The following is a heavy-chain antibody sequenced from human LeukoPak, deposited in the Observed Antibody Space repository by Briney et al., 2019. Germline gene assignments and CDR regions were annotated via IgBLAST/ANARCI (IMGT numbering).Heavy chain of an antibody. CDR2: ISGSGGST. CDR3: AKDPELGSEVYFDY. Sequence: PGGSLRLSCAASGFTFSSYGMHWVRQAPGKGLEWVSAISGSGGSTYYADSVKGRFTISRDNSKNTLYLQMNSLRAEDTAVYYCAKDPELGSEVYFDYWGQGTLVTVSS. D-gene: IGHD6-19*01. CDR1: GFTFSSYG. V-gene: IGHV3-23*01. J-gene: IGHJ4*02.